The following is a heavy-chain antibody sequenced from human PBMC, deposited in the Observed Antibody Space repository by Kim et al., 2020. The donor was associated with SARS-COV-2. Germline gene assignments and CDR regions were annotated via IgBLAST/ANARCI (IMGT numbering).Heavy chain of an antibody. J-gene: IGHJ6*02. D-gene: IGHD3-10*01. CDR3: ARAPTYGPRDYYYGMDV. V-gene: IGHV1-69*04. Sequence: FQGRVTITADKSTSTAYMELSSLRSEDTAVYYCARAPTYGPRDYYYGMDVWGQGTTVTVSS.